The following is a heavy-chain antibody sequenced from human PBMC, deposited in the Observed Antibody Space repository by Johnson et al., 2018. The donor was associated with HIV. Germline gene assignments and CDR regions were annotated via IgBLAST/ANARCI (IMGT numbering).Heavy chain of an antibody. Sequence: VQLVESGGGLVKPGGSLRLSCAASGFTFSSYAMHWVRQAPGKGLEWVAVISYDGSNKYYADSVKGRFTISRDNSKNTLYLQMNSLRAEDTAVYYCVRDSVVANISRDWGQGTKVTVSS. J-gene: IGHJ3*01. CDR1: GFTFSSYA. D-gene: IGHD2-15*01. CDR3: VRDSVVANISRD. CDR2: ISYDGSNK. V-gene: IGHV3-30-3*01.